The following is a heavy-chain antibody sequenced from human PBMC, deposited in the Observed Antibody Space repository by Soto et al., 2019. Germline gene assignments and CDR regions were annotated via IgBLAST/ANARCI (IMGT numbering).Heavy chain of an antibody. D-gene: IGHD2-21*02. J-gene: IGHJ3*02. CDR1: GFTFSSYA. CDR2: ISGSGGST. CDR3: AKDCSIGAVVTATGDAFDI. Sequence: GGSLRLSCAASGFTFSSYAMSWVRQAPGKGLEWVSAISGSGGSTYYADSVKGRFTISRDNSKNTLYLQMNSLRAEDTAVYYCAKDCSIGAVVTATGDAFDIWGQGTMVTVSS. V-gene: IGHV3-23*01.